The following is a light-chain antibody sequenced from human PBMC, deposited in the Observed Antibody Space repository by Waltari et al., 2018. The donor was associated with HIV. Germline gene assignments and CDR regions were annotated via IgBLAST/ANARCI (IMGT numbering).Light chain of an antibody. CDR1: NSNIARNG. V-gene: IGLV1-44*01. Sequence: QSVLTQPPSVSATPGQTVTISCSGSNSNIARNGVNWFQQLPGRAPKLHIYRNNNRPAGVPDRFSVSRSGTAASLAIRWLQSEDEADYYCAAWDDALGGQGVFGGGTKLTVL. CDR3: AAWDDALGGQGV. CDR2: RNN. J-gene: IGLJ3*02.